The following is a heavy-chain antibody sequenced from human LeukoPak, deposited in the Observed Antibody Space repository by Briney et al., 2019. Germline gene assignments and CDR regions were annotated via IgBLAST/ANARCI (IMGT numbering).Heavy chain of an antibody. J-gene: IGHJ5*02. Sequence: GRSLRLSCAVSGFTFSSYSMNWVRQPAGKVLEWVSSISGSSSYIYYADSVKDRFTISSDNAKSSLYLEMNSLRAEDTAVYYCARDYGDNWFDPWGQGTLVTVSS. CDR1: GFTFSSYS. CDR2: ISGSSSYI. V-gene: IGHV3-21*01. D-gene: IGHD4-17*01. CDR3: ARDYGDNWFDP.